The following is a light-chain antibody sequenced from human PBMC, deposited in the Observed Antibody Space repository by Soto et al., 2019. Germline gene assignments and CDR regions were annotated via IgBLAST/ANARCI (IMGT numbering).Light chain of an antibody. CDR3: LQDYNYPWT. CDR2: AAS. V-gene: IGKV1-6*01. J-gene: IGKJ1*01. CDR1: QAIRND. Sequence: AIQMTQSPSSLSASVGDRVTITCRASQAIRNDLAWYQQKAGKAPKLLISAASILQSGVPSRFSGRGSGTDFTLTISSLQSEDLATYYCLQDYNYPWTCGQGTKVEI.